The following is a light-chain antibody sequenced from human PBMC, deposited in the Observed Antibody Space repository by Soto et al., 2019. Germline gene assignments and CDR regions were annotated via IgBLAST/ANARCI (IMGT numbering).Light chain of an antibody. CDR3: QQYDKWATWT. J-gene: IGKJ1*01. V-gene: IGKV3-15*01. CDR2: GAS. CDR1: QSVSSN. Sequence: EIVMTQSPATLSVCPGERAPLSCRASQSVSSNLACYQQKPGQAPRLLIYGASTRAPSIPARFSGSGSGTDFTLTISSLQSEDFAVYYCQQYDKWATWTFGQGTKVDIK.